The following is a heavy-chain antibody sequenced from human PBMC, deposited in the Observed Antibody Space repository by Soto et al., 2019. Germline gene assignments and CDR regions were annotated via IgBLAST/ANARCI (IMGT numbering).Heavy chain of an antibody. CDR1: GYTLTELS. J-gene: IGHJ4*02. D-gene: IGHD2-2*01. CDR3: AIDTGSGCSSTICSL. CDR2: FDPEDGET. Sequence: ASVKVSCKVSGYTLTELSMHWVRQAPGKGLEWMGGFDPEDGETIYAQKFQGRVTMTADTSTDTAYMELSSLRSEDTAVYYCAIDTGSGCSSTICSLWGQGSLVTVSS. V-gene: IGHV1-24*01.